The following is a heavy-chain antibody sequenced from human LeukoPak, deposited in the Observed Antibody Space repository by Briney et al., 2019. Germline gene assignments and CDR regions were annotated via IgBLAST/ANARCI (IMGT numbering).Heavy chain of an antibody. J-gene: IGHJ4*02. D-gene: IGHD4-11*01. V-gene: IGHV4-39*01. CDR2: IYHSGST. CDR3: ARPGPTVTTGFDY. Sequence: SETLSLTCTVSGGSISSSSYYWGWIRQPPGKGLEWIGSIYHSGSTYYNPSLKSRVTISVDTSKNQFSLKLSSVTAADTAVYYCARPGPTVTTGFDYWGQGTLVTVSS. CDR1: GGSISSSSYY.